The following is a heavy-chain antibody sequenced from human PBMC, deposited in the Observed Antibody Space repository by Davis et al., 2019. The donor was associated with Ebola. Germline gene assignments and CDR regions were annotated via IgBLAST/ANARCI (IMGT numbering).Heavy chain of an antibody. J-gene: IGHJ5*01. CDR2: ILPGDSDSDT. D-gene: IGHD3-9*01. CDR3: ARQYYDVLTGPNWFDS. Sequence: GESLKISCKASGYSFTNYWIGWVRQMPGKGLEWIGIILPGDSDSDTRYSPSFQGQVIMSADKSISTAHLQWSSLTASDTAIYYCARQYYDVLTGPNWFDSWGQGTLVTVSS. CDR1: GYSFTNYW. V-gene: IGHV5-51*01.